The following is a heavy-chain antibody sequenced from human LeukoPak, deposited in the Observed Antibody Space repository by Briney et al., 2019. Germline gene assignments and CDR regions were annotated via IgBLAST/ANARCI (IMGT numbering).Heavy chain of an antibody. CDR3: ATVLYSSSSLDY. Sequence: ASVKVSCKVSGYTLTELSMHWVRQAPGKGLEWMGGFDPEDGETIYAQKFQGRVTMTEDTSTDTAYMELSSLRSEDTAVYYCATVLYSSSSLDYWGQGALVTVSS. V-gene: IGHV1-24*01. J-gene: IGHJ4*02. CDR1: GYTLTELS. CDR2: FDPEDGET. D-gene: IGHD6-6*01.